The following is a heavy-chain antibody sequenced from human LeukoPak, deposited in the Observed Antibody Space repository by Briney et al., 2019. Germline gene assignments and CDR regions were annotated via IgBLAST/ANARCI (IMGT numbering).Heavy chain of an antibody. CDR3: ARDRYDFWSGCSLNWFDP. CDR1: GFTFSSYE. V-gene: IGHV3-48*03. J-gene: IGHJ5*02. Sequence: PGGSLRLSCAASGFTFSSYEMNWVRQAPGKGLEWVSYISSSGSTIYYADSVKGRFTISRDNAKNSLYLQMNSLRAEDTAVYYCARDRYDFWSGCSLNWFDPWGQGTLVTVSS. CDR2: ISSSGSTI. D-gene: IGHD3-3*01.